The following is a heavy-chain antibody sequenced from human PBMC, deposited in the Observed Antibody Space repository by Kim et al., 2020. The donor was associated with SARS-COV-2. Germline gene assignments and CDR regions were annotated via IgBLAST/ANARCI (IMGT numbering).Heavy chain of an antibody. V-gene: IGHV4-34*01. D-gene: IGHD3-22*01. CDR1: GGSLIGYY. CDR3: ARALDSTGFYN. CDR2: VTHGGST. J-gene: IGHJ4*02. Sequence: SETLSLTCAVSGGSLIGYYWAWIRQTPGKGLEWIGEVTHGGSTNSSPALKDRVSISVDMSKSQSYLKLASVTAADTAVYFCARALDSTGFYNWWQGT.